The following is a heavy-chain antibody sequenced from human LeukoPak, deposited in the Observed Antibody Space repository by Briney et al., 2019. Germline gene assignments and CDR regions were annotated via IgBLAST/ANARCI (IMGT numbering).Heavy chain of an antibody. V-gene: IGHV3-21*01. Sequence: PGGSLRLSCAASGFTVSSYSMNWVRQAPGKGLEWVSSISSSSSYIYYADSVKGRFTISRDNAKNSLYLQMNSLRAEDTAVYYCARDYQLRHAFDIWGQGTMVTVSS. CDR1: GFTVSSYS. D-gene: IGHD2-2*01. CDR2: ISSSSSYI. J-gene: IGHJ3*02. CDR3: ARDYQLRHAFDI.